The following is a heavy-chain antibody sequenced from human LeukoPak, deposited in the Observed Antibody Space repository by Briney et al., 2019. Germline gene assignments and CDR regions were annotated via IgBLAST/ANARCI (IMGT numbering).Heavy chain of an antibody. CDR1: GGSISSYY. Sequence: SETLSLTCTVSGGSISSYYWNWIRRPPGKGLEWIGYIYYNGNTNYNPSLKSRVTMSVDTSKNLFSLKVSSVTAADTAVYYCARGRSNYYGMDVWGQGTTVTVSS. CDR2: IYYNGNT. V-gene: IGHV4-59*01. D-gene: IGHD1-26*01. J-gene: IGHJ6*02. CDR3: ARGRSNYYGMDV.